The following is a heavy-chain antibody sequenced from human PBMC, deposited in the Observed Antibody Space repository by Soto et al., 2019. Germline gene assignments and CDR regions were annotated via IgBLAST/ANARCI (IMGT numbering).Heavy chain of an antibody. V-gene: IGHV3-7*01. CDR1: GFTFSSNW. CDR3: ARGYTSAWYEGANFDY. CDR2: IKQDGSEK. Sequence: GGSLRLSCAASGFTFSSNWMSWVRQAPGKGLEWVANIKQDGSEKNYVDSVKGRFTISRDNAKNSLYLQMNSLRAEDTAIYYCARGYTSAWYEGANFDYWGQGTLVTVSS. D-gene: IGHD6-19*01. J-gene: IGHJ4*02.